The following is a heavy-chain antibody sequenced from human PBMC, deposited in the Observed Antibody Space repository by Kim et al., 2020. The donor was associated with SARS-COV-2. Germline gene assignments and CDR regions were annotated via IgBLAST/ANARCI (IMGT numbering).Heavy chain of an antibody. D-gene: IGHD3-10*01. Sequence: YGASVKGRFTISRDDSKNTAYLQMNSLKTEDTVVYYCLTMVRGVIIGDYWGQGTLVTVSS. J-gene: IGHJ4*02. CDR3: LTMVRGVIIGDY. V-gene: IGHV3-73*01.